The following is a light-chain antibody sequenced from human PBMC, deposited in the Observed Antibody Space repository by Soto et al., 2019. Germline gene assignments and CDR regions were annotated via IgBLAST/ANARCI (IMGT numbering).Light chain of an antibody. V-gene: IGLV1-44*01. CDR3: AAWDDSLNDLV. CDR1: SSNIGSNT. J-gene: IGLJ1*01. Sequence: VLTQPPSASGTPGQRVTISCSGSSSNIGSNTVSWYQQVPGTAPKLLIYSNNQRPSGVPDRFSGSKSGTSASPATSGLQSEDEADYYCAAWDDSLNDLVLGTGTKVT. CDR2: SNN.